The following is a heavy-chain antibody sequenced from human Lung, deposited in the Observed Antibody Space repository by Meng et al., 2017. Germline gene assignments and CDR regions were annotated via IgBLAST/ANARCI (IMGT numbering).Heavy chain of an antibody. J-gene: IGHJ4*02. V-gene: IGHV4-34*01. CDR3: ARERPSTLIRGVIDF. CDR1: GGSIGGSY. CDR2: INHGGST. Sequence: LSQCVSGLLLPSCNLSLTCALYGGSIGGSYWGWIRQSPAKGLEWIGKINHGGSTNYTPSLESRVPISVDTPKNQFSLRLTSMTVAGTAVYYCARERPSTLIRGVIDFWGQGALVTVSS. D-gene: IGHD3-10*01.